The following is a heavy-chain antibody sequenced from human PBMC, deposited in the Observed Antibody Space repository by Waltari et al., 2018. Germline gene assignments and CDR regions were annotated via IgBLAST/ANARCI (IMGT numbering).Heavy chain of an antibody. CDR1: GGSISSSSYY. CDR3: ARLGYNWNYRYFQH. V-gene: IGHV4-39*01. D-gene: IGHD1-7*01. Sequence: QLQLQESGPGLVKPSETLSLTCTVSGGSISSSSYYWGWIRQPPGKGLEWIGSIYYSGSTYYHPSLKSRVTISVDTSKNQFSLKLSSVTAADTAVYYCARLGYNWNYRYFQHWGQGTLVTVSS. J-gene: IGHJ1*01. CDR2: IYYSGST.